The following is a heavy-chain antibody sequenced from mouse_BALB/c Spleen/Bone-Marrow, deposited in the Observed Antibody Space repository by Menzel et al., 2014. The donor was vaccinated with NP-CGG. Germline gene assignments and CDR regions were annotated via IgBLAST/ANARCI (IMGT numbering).Heavy chain of an antibody. CDR2: INSNGGST. J-gene: IGHJ2*01. Sequence: DVQLVESGGGLVQPGGSLKPSCAASGFTFSSYGMSWVRQTPDKRLELVATINSNGGSTYYPDSVKGRFTISRDNAKNTLYLQMSSLKSEDTAMYYCARDYDYDYWGQGTTLTVSS. D-gene: IGHD2-4*01. V-gene: IGHV5-6-3*01. CDR1: GFTFSSYG. CDR3: ARDYDYDY.